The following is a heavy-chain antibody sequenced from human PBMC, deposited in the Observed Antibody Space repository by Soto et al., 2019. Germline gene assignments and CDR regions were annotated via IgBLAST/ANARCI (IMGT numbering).Heavy chain of an antibody. D-gene: IGHD3-3*01. J-gene: IGHJ6*02. CDR1: GGSFSGYY. CDR3: ARGPYDFWSGYSPGYYYGMDV. Sequence: LTCAVYGGSFSGYYWSWIRQPPGKGLEWIGEINHSGSTNYNPSLKSRVTISVDTSKNQFSLKLSSVTAADTAVYYCARGPYDFWSGYSPGYYYGMDVWGQGTTVTVSS. V-gene: IGHV4-34*01. CDR2: INHSGST.